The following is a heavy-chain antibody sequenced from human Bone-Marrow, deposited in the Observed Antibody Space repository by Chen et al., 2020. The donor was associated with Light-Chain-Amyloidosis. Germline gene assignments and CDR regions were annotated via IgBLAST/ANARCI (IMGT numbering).Heavy chain of an antibody. Sequence: EVQLEQSGPEVKKPGGSLKISCKGSGYTFPNYWIGGVRQMPGKGLGWIGVTYPDNSDARYSPSFEGPVTIPADKSITPAYLQWRSLKASDAAMYYGARRRDCYNFDYWGQGTLVTVSS. CDR1: GYTFPNYW. D-gene: IGHD2-21*01. CDR2: TYPDNSDA. CDR3: ARRRDCYNFDY. V-gene: IGHV5-51*01. J-gene: IGHJ4*02.